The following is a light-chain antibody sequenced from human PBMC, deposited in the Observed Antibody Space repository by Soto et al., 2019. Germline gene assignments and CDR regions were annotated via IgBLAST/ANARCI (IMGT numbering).Light chain of an antibody. CDR3: QKYNSYPWT. V-gene: IGKV1-5*03. J-gene: IGKJ1*01. Sequence: DIQMTQSPSTLCASVGDRVTITCRASQSISSWLAWYHQKPGKAPKLMIYKASSLESGAPSRFSGSGSGTEFTLTIRSLQPDDFATYYCQKYNSYPWTFGQGTKGDI. CDR1: QSISSW. CDR2: KAS.